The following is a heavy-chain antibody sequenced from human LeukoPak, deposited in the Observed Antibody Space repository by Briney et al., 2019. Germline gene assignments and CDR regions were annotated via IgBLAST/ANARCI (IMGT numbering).Heavy chain of an antibody. D-gene: IGHD4-17*01. J-gene: IGHJ4*02. CDR1: GYTFTGHY. CDR2: INPNSGGT. Sequence: GASVKVSCKASGYTFTGHYMHWVRQAPGQGLEWMGWINPNSGGTNYAQKFQGRVTMTRDTSISTAYMELSRLRSDDTAVYYCARGPDYGDYCWDYWGQGTLVTVSS. CDR3: ARGPDYGDYCWDY. V-gene: IGHV1-2*02.